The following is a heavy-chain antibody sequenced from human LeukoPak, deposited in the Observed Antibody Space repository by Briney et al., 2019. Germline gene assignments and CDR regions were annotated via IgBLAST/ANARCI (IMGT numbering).Heavy chain of an antibody. Sequence: PGRSLRLSCAASGFTVSSNYMSWVRQAPGKGLEWVSVIYSGGSTYYADSVKGRFTISRDNSKNTLYLQMNSLRAEDTAVYYCARELGRGSGSERYYFDYWGQGTLVTVSS. J-gene: IGHJ4*02. CDR3: ARELGRGSGSERYYFDY. V-gene: IGHV3-66*01. CDR1: GFTVSSNY. D-gene: IGHD3-10*01. CDR2: IYSGGST.